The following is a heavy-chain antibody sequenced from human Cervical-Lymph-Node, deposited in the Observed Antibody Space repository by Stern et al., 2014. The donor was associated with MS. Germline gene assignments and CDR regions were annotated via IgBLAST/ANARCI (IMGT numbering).Heavy chain of an antibody. J-gene: IGHJ4*02. CDR3: ARGGGGYSYAFDF. V-gene: IGHV1-69*01. CDR1: GYTFHMYE. D-gene: IGHD5-18*01. Sequence: QVQLVQSGAEVKKSGSSVKVSCTSSGYTFHMYEITWVRQAPGQGLEWMGGITPIYGTPKYAQKFQGRISITADASSTTSYMVLSSLTSDDTAVYYCARGGGGYSYAFDFWGQGSLVTVSS. CDR2: ITPIYGTP.